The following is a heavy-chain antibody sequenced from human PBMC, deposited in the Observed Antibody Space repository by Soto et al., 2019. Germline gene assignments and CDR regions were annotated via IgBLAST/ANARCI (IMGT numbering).Heavy chain of an antibody. J-gene: IGHJ4*02. Sequence: QVQLVESGGGAVQPGRSLRLSCAASGFNFNNYGMHWVRQAPGKGLEWVAVIWYDGSDKYYADSVKGRFTISKDNSKNTVYLQMNSLRAEDTAVYYCARDLGIYYDSRYLDYWGQGTLVTVSS. CDR1: GFNFNNYG. V-gene: IGHV3-33*01. CDR2: IWYDGSDK. D-gene: IGHD3-22*01. CDR3: ARDLGIYYDSRYLDY.